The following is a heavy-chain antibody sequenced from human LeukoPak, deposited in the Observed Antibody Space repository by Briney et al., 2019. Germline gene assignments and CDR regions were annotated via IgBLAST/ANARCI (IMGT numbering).Heavy chain of an antibody. D-gene: IGHD5/OR15-5a*01. CDR2: ISDDGIKI. CDR3: GKGPGYSVYDNLPHH. CDR1: GFTFSTYW. J-gene: IGHJ5*02. V-gene: IGHV3-30*18. Sequence: GGSLRLSCAGSGFTFSTYWMSWVRQAPGKGLEWVAVISDDGIKIYYGDSVKGRFTISRDNSKNTLNLQMDSLRADDTAVYYCGKGPGYSVYDNLPHHWGQGTLVTVSS.